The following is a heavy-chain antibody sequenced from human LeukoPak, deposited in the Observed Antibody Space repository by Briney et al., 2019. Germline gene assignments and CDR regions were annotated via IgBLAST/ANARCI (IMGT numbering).Heavy chain of an antibody. Sequence: GGSLRLSCAASGLTFSNYGMSWVRQAPGKGLEWVSAISGSGGNTYYADSVKGRFTISRDNAKNSLYLQMNSLRAEDTAVYYCARVKRAFDIWGQGTMVTVSS. CDR2: ISGSGGNT. CDR1: GLTFSNYG. V-gene: IGHV3-23*01. CDR3: ARVKRAFDI. D-gene: IGHD6-25*01. J-gene: IGHJ3*02.